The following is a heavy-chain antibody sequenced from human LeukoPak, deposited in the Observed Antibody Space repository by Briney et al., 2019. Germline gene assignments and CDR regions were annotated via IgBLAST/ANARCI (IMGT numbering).Heavy chain of an antibody. V-gene: IGHV4-39*01. CDR1: GGSISSSRYY. D-gene: IGHD5/OR15-5a*01. J-gene: IGHJ5*02. Sequence: SETLSLTCTVSGGSISSSRYYWAWIRQPPGKGLDWIGSISYSGSTYYNSSLKSRVTISVDTSKDQFSLKLSSVTAADTAVYYCARRVSAVDLGRFDPWGQGTLVTVSS. CDR3: ARRVSAVDLGRFDP. CDR2: ISYSGST.